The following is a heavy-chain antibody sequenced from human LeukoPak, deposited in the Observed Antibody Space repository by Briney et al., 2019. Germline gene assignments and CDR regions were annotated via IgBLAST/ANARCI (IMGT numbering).Heavy chain of an antibody. CDR2: IYTSGST. CDR1: GGSISSYY. CDR3: ARDHSSGQYVTDAFDI. D-gene: IGHD3-22*01. J-gene: IGHJ3*02. Sequence: SETLSLTCTVSGGSISSYYWSWIRQPAGKGLEWIGRIYTSGSTNYNPSLKSRVTMSVDTSKNQFSLKLSSVTAADTAVYYCARDHSSGQYVTDAFDIWGQGTMVTVSS. V-gene: IGHV4-4*07.